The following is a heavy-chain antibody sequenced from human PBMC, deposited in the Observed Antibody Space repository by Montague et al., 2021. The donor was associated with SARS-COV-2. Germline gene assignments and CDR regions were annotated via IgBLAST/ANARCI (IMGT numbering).Heavy chain of an antibody. CDR2: IYNTATST. Sequence: SLRLSCAASGFTFSRSAMTLVRQAPGKGLEWISVIYNTATSTYYXDSXKGRFTISRDDSKNTLSLHMNSLRVDDTAVYYCAKVGDYFGDPKHYFDLWGPGTLVTVSS. D-gene: IGHD3-10*01. J-gene: IGHJ4*02. CDR3: AKVGDYFGDPKHYFDL. V-gene: IGHV3-23*03. CDR1: GFTFSRSA.